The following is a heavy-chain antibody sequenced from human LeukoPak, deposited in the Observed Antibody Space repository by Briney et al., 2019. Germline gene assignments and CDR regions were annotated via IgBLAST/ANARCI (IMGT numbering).Heavy chain of an antibody. CDR3: VVTGDN. V-gene: IGHV3-21*01. J-gene: IGHJ4*02. D-gene: IGHD3-10*01. CDR1: GFTFNTYT. Sequence: PGGSLRLSCAASGFTFNTYTMAWIRQAPGKGLEWVSSIESSSTFIYYADSVRGRFTISRDNAKSSLYLQMNSLRAEDTAVYYCVVTGDNWGQGTLVTVSS. CDR2: IESSSTFI.